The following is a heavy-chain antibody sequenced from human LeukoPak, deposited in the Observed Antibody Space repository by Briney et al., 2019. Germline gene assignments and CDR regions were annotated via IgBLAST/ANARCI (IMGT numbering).Heavy chain of an antibody. Sequence: NSSETLSLTCTVSGVSISSYYWSWIRQPPGKGLEWIGYIYYSGSTNYNPSLKSRVTISVDTSKNQFSLKLSSVTAADTAVYYCAREATQRQYFDSDYGMDVWGQGTTVTVSS. V-gene: IGHV4-59*01. J-gene: IGHJ6*02. CDR1: GVSISSYY. CDR2: IYYSGST. D-gene: IGHD3-9*01. CDR3: AREATQRQYFDSDYGMDV.